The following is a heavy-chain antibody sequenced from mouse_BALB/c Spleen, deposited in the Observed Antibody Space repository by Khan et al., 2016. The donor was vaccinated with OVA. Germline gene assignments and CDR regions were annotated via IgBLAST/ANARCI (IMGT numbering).Heavy chain of an antibody. V-gene: IGHV2-6-5*01. Sequence: QMQLEESGPGLVAPSQNLSITCTVSGFSLSDYGVSWIRQPPGKGLEWLGVIWGGGSTYYNSALKSRLSISKDNSKSQVFLRMSSLQIDDTAMFYCAKGVWSYYYTLDYWGQGTSVTVSS. CDR1: GFSLSDYG. CDR3: AKGVWSYYYTLDY. J-gene: IGHJ4*01. CDR2: IWGGGST.